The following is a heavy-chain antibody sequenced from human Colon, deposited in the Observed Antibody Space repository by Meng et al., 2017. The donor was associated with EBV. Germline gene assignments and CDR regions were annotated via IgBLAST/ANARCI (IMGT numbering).Heavy chain of an antibody. Sequence: HVHLLQSGDEVKKPGASVRVSCEASGYTFASYGISWLRQAPGQGLEWMGWFVNNVDTYSAQKFQGRVTMTTDTHTSTAFMELRSLRSDDTAVYYCARGTPGRSYSDYWGQGTLVTASS. J-gene: IGHJ4*02. CDR3: ARGTPGRSYSDY. CDR2: FVNNVDT. V-gene: IGHV1-18*01. D-gene: IGHD3-10*01. CDR1: GYTFASYG.